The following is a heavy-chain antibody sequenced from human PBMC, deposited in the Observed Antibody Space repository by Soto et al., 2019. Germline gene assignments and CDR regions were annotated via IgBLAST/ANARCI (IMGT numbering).Heavy chain of an antibody. D-gene: IGHD2-15*01. CDR3: ARGGGQDPN. V-gene: IGHV1-18*01. J-gene: IGHJ4*02. Sequence: ASVKVSCKASGYSFSSYGFSWVRQAPGQGLEWMGWISAYNGHTLFAQKFQGRVTMTTDSSTSTAYMELRSLRSDDTDVYYCARGGGQDPNWGQGTLVTVSS. CDR1: GYSFSSYG. CDR2: ISAYNGHT.